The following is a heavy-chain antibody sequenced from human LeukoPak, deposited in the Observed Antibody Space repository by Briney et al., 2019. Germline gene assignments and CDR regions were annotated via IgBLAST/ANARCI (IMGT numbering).Heavy chain of an antibody. CDR2: IYISGST. Sequence: KPSETLSLTCTVSGASISSFCWSWIRQPAGKGLEWIGRIYISGSTNYNPSLKSRVTMSPDTSKNQFSLKLTSVTAADTAVYYCARGPESSGYYTFDFWGQGTLVTVSS. CDR1: GASISSFC. V-gene: IGHV4-4*07. J-gene: IGHJ4*02. CDR3: ARGPESSGYYTFDF. D-gene: IGHD3-22*01.